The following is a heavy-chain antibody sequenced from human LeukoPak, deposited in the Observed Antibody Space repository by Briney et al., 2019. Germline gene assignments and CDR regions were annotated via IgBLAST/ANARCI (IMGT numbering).Heavy chain of an antibody. CDR3: ARALGDFWSGYYAFDI. J-gene: IGHJ3*02. Sequence: SETLSLTCAVYGGSFSGYYWSWIRQPAGKGLEWIGRIYTSGSTNYNPSLKSRVTISVDTSKNQFSLKLSSVTAADTAVYYCARALGDFWSGYYAFDIWGQGTMVTVSS. V-gene: IGHV4-59*10. D-gene: IGHD3-3*01. CDR1: GGSFSGYY. CDR2: IYTSGST.